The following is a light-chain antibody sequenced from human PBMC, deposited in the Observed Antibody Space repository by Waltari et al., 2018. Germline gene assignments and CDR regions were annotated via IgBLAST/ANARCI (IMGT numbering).Light chain of an antibody. Sequence: DIQMTQSPSSLSASVGDRVTITCQASQDISNYLIWYQQKPGKAPKLLIYDASNLETGVPSRFSGSGSGTDFTFTISSLQPEDIATYYCQQYDNLPYTFDQGTKLEIK. V-gene: IGKV1-33*01. CDR1: QDISNY. J-gene: IGKJ2*01. CDR3: QQYDNLPYT. CDR2: DAS.